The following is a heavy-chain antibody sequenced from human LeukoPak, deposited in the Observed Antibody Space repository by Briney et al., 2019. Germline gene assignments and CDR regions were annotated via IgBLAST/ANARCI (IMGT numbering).Heavy chain of an antibody. CDR2: INPNSGGT. V-gene: IGHV1-2*02. Sequence: ASVKVSCKASGYTFTGYYMHWVRQAPGQGLEWMGWINPNSGGTNYAQKFQGRVTTTRDTSISTAYMELSRLRSDDTAVYYCARDLLVATTAEVWFDPWGQGTLVTVSS. D-gene: IGHD5-12*01. CDR1: GYTFTGYY. CDR3: ARDLLVATTAEVWFDP. J-gene: IGHJ5*02.